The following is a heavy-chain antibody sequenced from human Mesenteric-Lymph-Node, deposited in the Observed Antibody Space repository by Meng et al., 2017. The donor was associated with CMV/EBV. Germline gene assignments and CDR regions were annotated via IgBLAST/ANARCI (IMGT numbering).Heavy chain of an antibody. D-gene: IGHD2-21*01. V-gene: IGHV5-51*01. J-gene: IGHJ6*02. CDR1: GYSFATYW. CDR2: IYPDDSDT. Sequence: GGSLRLSCEASGYSFATYWIGWVRLMPGKGLEWMGIIYPDDSDTTYSPSFQGQVTISADKSISTAYLQWSSLKASDTAMYYCARRYWGAWGMDVWGQGTTVTVSS. CDR3: ARRYWGAWGMDV.